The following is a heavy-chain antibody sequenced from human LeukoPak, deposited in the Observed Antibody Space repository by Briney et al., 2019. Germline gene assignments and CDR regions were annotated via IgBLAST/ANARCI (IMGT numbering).Heavy chain of an antibody. J-gene: IGHJ4*02. D-gene: IGHD4-23*01. CDR2: IYYSGST. V-gene: IGHV4-59*01. CDR3: ARVGTMTTVVTLPHPIDY. CDR1: GGSISSYY. Sequence: SETLSLTCTVSGGSISSYYWSWIRQPPGKGLEWIGYIYYSGSTNYNPSLKSRVTISVDASKNQFSLKLSSVTAADTAVYYCARVGTMTTVVTLPHPIDYWGQGTLVTVSS.